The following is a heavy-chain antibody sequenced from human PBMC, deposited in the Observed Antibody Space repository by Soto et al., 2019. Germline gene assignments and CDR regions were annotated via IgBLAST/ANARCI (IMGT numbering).Heavy chain of an antibody. V-gene: IGHV3-23*01. CDR1: GFTFSSYA. J-gene: IGHJ5*02. Sequence: DVHLLESGGGLVQPGGSLRLSCAASGFTFSSYAMGWVRQAPGEGLEWVSSIGGSGSYTYYADSVKGRFTISRDNFKITLYLQMNSLRAEDTAVYYCAKDNLAPYSKGWAIRFDPWGQGTLVTVSS. CDR2: IGGSGSYT. CDR3: AKDNLAPYSKGWAIRFDP. D-gene: IGHD6-19*01.